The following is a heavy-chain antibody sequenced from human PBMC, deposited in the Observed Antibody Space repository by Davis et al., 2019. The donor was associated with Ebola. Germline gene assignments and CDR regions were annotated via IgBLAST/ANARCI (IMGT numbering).Heavy chain of an antibody. Sequence: SLKISCAASGFTFDDYAIHWVRQPPGKGLEWVSGISWNSGSIGHADSVKGRFTISRDNAKNSLYLQMNNVRPEDTALYYCVKDRVAYYGSGRYFRGSGMDVWGKGTTVTVSS. J-gene: IGHJ6*04. CDR1: GFTFDDYA. V-gene: IGHV3-9*01. D-gene: IGHD3-10*01. CDR3: VKDRVAYYGSGRYFRGSGMDV. CDR2: ISWNSGSI.